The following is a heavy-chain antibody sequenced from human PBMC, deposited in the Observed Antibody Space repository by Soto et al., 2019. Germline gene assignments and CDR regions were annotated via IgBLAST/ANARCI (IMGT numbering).Heavy chain of an antibody. CDR2: MNPNSGNT. Sequence: QVQLVQSGAEVKKPGASVKVSCKASGYTFTSYDINWVRQATGQGLEWMGWMNPNSGNTGYAQKFQGRVTMTRNTSISTAYMELSSLRSEAPAVYYCARNAFWDGGWFDPWGQGTLVTVSS. CDR3: ARNAFWDGGWFDP. V-gene: IGHV1-8*01. CDR1: GYTFTSYD. J-gene: IGHJ5*02. D-gene: IGHD3-16*01.